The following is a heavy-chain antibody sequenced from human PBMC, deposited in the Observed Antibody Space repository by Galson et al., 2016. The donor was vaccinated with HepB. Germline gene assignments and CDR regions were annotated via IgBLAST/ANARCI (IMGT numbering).Heavy chain of an antibody. CDR1: GFTFSSYA. CDR3: ASAPSRGV. V-gene: IGHV3-66*01. D-gene: IGHD3-10*01. J-gene: IGHJ6*02. Sequence: SLRLSCAASGFTFSSYALTWVRQAPGKGLEWVSVIYSGGATKYADSVKGRFTISRDDSKNTLDLQMDNLRAEDTALYYCASAPSRGVWGQGTTVTVSS. CDR2: IYSGGAT.